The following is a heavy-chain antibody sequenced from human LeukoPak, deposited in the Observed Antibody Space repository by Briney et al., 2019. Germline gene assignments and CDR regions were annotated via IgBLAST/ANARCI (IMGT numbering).Heavy chain of an antibody. CDR3: VSLSGSIFDY. CDR2: IYYNGRT. V-gene: IGHV4-39*01. D-gene: IGHD1-26*01. J-gene: IGHJ4*02. Sequence: SETLSLTCTISSGSISSSSYYWGWIRQSPGKGLEWIGSIYYNGRTSYNPSLKSRVTISVDTSKNQFSLKLSPVTAADTAVYHCVSLSGSIFDYWGQGTLVIVSS. CDR1: SGSISSSSYY.